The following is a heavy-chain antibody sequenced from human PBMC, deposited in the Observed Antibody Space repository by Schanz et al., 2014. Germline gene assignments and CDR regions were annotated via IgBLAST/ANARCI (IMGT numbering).Heavy chain of an antibody. CDR2: INPSVGNT. V-gene: IGHV1-46*03. CDR1: GYTFTSHY. Sequence: QVQLVQSGAEVKKPGASVKVSCEASGYTFTSHYIHWFRQAPGQGLEWMGLINPSVGNTNYAQKCRGRVTMTRDTSTSTVYMELSSLRSEDTAVYFCARGPSTGAFDIWGQGTMVTVSS. J-gene: IGHJ3*02. CDR3: ARGPSTGAFDI.